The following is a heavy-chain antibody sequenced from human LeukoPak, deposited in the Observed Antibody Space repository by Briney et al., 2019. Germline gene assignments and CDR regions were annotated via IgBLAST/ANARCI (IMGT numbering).Heavy chain of an antibody. CDR1: GGTFSSYA. J-gene: IGHJ6*02. V-gene: IGHV1-69*13. D-gene: IGHD6-19*01. Sequence: ASVNVSCKASGGTFSSYAISWVRQAPGQGLEWMGGIIPIFGTANYAQKFQGRVTITADESTSTAYMELSSLRSEDTAVYYCAREWSSRPYGMDVWGQGTTVTVSS. CDR3: AREWSSRPYGMDV. CDR2: IIPIFGTA.